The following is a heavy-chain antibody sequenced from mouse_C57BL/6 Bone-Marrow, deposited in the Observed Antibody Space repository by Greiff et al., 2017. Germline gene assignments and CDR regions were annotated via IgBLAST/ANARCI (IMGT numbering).Heavy chain of an antibody. CDR2: IYPRSGNT. V-gene: IGHV1-81*01. CDR3: ARGDYSYFDY. D-gene: IGHD1-1*01. CDR1: GYTFTSYG. J-gene: IGHJ2*01. Sequence: VKVVESGAELARPGASVKLSCKASGYTFTSYGISWVKQRTGQGLEWIGEIYPRSGNTYYNEKFKGKATLTADKSSSTAYMELRSLTSEDSAVYFCARGDYSYFDYWGQGTTLTVSS.